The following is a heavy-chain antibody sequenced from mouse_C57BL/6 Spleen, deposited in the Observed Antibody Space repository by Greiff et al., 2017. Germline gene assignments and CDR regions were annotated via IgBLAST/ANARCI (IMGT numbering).Heavy chain of an antibody. V-gene: IGHV1-81*01. J-gene: IGHJ3*01. CDR2: IYPRSGNT. D-gene: IGHD2-3*01. CDR3: ARTDGYLFAY. CDR1: GYTFTSYG. Sequence: VQLQESGAELARPGASVKLSCKASGYTFTSYGISWVKQRTGQGLEWIGEIYPRSGNTYYNEKFKGKATLTADKSSSTAYMELRSLTSEDSAVYFCARTDGYLFAYWGQGTLVTVSA.